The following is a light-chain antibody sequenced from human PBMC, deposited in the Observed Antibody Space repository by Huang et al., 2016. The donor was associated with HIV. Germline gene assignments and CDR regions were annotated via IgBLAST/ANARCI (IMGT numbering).Light chain of an antibody. V-gene: IGKV3-15*01. Sequence: VMTQSPATLSVSPGERATLSCRASESILRNLAWYQHRPGQPPRLLIYGASVRLPGIPDRFRGSGSGTEFSLTISSLQSEDFAVYYCQQYNKWPPYTYGQGTKLEIK. CDR2: GAS. CDR3: QQYNKWPPYT. CDR1: ESILRN. J-gene: IGKJ2*01.